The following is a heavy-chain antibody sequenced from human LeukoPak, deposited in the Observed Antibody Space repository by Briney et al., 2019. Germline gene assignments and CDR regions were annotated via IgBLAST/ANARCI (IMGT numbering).Heavy chain of an antibody. CDR3: ARGPPSDDILTPAGSYYYYYMDV. V-gene: IGHV1-18*01. CDR2: ISAYNGNT. D-gene: IGHD3-9*01. CDR1: GYTFTSYG. Sequence: ASVKVSCKASGYTFTSYGISWVRQAPGQGLEWMGWISAYNGNTNYAQKFQGRVTMTRNTSISTAYMELSSLRSEDTAVYYCARGPPSDDILTPAGSYYYYYMDVWGKGTTVTISS. J-gene: IGHJ6*03.